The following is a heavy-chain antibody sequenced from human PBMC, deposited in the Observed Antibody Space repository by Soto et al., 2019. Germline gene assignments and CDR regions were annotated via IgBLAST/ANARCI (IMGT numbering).Heavy chain of an antibody. V-gene: IGHV3-53*01. CDR2: IYSGGST. CDR1: GFTVSSNY. CDR3: ARGSTVTTRGVFDY. D-gene: IGHD4-4*01. J-gene: IGHJ4*02. Sequence: GGSLRLSCAASGFTVSSNYMSGVRQAPGKGLEWVSVIYSGGSTYYADSVKGRFTISRDNSKNTLYLQMNSLRAEDTAVYYCARGSTVTTRGVFDYWGQGTLVTVSS.